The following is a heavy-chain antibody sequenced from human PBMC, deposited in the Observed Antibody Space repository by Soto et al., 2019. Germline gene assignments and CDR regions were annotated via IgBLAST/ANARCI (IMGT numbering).Heavy chain of an antibody. D-gene: IGHD3-3*01. Sequence: QITLNESGPTLVKPTQTLSLTCTFSGFSLTTSGVGVGWIRQSPGKAPEWLALIYWDDDKRYSSSLKSRLTITNDTSKNQVVLTMANLDPADTATYYCAHRVLRTVFGLVTTTAIYFDFWGQRTPVAVSS. J-gene: IGHJ4*02. V-gene: IGHV2-5*02. CDR3: AHRVLRTVFGLVTTTAIYFDF. CDR1: GFSLTTSGVG. CDR2: IYWDDDK.